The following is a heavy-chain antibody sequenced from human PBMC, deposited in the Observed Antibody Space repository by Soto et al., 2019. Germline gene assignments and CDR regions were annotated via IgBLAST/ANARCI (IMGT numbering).Heavy chain of an antibody. CDR3: ARYPQTSPRNNYGSGEPWFDP. CDR2: INHSGST. V-gene: IGHV4-34*01. CDR1: GGSFSGYY. Sequence: PSETLSLTCAVYGGSFSGYYWSWIRQPPGKGLEWIGEINHSGSTNYNPSLKSRVTISVDTSKNQFSLKLSSVTAADTAVYYCARYPQTSPRNNYGSGEPWFDPWGQGTLVTVSS. D-gene: IGHD3-10*01. J-gene: IGHJ5*02.